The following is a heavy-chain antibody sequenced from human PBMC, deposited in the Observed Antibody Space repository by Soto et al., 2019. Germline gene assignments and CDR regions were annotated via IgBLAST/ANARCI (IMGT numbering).Heavy chain of an antibody. CDR3: ARGTWNGVYYGMDV. J-gene: IGHJ6*02. Sequence: SVKVSCKASGGTFSSYAISWVRQAPGQGLEWMGGIIPIFGTANYAQKFQGRVTITADESTSTAYMELSSLRSEDTAGYYCARGTWNGVYYGMDVWGQGTKATVYS. V-gene: IGHV1-69*13. CDR2: IIPIFGTA. D-gene: IGHD1-1*01. CDR1: GGTFSSYA.